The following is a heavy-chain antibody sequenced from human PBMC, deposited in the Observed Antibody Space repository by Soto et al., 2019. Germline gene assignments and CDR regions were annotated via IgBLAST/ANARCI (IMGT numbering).Heavy chain of an antibody. J-gene: IGHJ5*02. V-gene: IGHV3-74*01. CDR1: GFTFSTYW. CDR3: ARDRYYYDGSVLDP. D-gene: IGHD3-22*01. Sequence: GGSLRLSCAASGFTFSTYWMHWVRQAPGKGPVWLSRINSDGSIKNYADSVKGRFTISRDSAKNTLFLQMNSLRAEDTAVYYCARDRYYYDGSVLDPWGQGTLVTVSS. CDR2: INSDGSIK.